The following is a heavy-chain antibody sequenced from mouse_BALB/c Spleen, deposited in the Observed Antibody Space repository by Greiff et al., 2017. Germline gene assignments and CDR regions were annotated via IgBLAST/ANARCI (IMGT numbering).Heavy chain of an antibody. V-gene: IGHV14-3*02. Sequence: EVQLQQSGAELVKPGASVMLSCTASGFHIKDTYMHWVKQRPEQGLEWIGRIDPANGNTKYDPKFQGKATITADTSSNTAYLQLSSLTSEDTAVYYCAVWFDYWGQGTTRTVSA. J-gene: IGHJ2*01. D-gene: IGHD2-10*02. CDR2: IDPANGNT. CDR3: AVWFDY. CDR1: GFHIKDTY.